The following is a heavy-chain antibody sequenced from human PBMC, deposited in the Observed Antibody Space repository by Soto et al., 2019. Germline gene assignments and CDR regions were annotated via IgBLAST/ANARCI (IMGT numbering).Heavy chain of an antibody. CDR3: ARGDTAMFFDY. J-gene: IGHJ4*02. Sequence: EVQLVESGGGVVRPGGSLRLSCAASGFTFDDYGMSWVRQAPGEGLDCFSGINWNGGSTGYADSVKGRFTISRDNAKNSLYVQMNSLTAEDTALYYCARGDTAMFFDYWGQGTLVTVSS. D-gene: IGHD5-18*01. CDR1: GFTFDDYG. V-gene: IGHV3-20*04. CDR2: INWNGGST.